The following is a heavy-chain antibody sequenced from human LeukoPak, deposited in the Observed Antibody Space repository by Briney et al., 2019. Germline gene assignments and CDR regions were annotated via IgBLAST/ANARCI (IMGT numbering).Heavy chain of an antibody. CDR3: ATYDSGSYYALVAFDI. J-gene: IGHJ3*02. D-gene: IGHD1-26*01. CDR1: GYTLIELS. CDR2: FDPEDGET. Sequence: ASVKVSCKVSGYTLIELSMHWVRQAPGKGLEWMGGFDPEDGETIYAQKFQGRVTMTEDTSTDTAYMELSRLRSDDTAVYYCATYDSGSYYALVAFDIWGQGTMVTVSS. V-gene: IGHV1-24*01.